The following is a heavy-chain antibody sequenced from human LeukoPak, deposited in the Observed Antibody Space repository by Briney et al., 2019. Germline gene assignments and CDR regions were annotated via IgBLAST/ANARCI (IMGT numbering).Heavy chain of an antibody. CDR2: ISSSSSHT. Sequence: GGSLRLSCAASGFTFSDYYMSWIRQAPGKGLEWVSYISSSSSHTNYADSVKGRFTISRDNAKNSLYLQMNSLRAEDTAVYYCARYCSGGSCYRHFDAFDIWGQGTMVTVSS. J-gene: IGHJ3*02. V-gene: IGHV3-11*06. CDR1: GFTFSDYY. CDR3: ARYCSGGSCYRHFDAFDI. D-gene: IGHD2-15*01.